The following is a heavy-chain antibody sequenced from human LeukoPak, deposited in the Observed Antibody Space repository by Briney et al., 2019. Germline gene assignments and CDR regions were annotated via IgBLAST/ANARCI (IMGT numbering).Heavy chain of an antibody. CDR2: ARDKANSYTT. D-gene: IGHD2-2*01. J-gene: IGHJ4*02. Sequence: TGGSLRLSYAASGFTFSDHYMDWVRQAPGKGLEWVGRARDKANSYTTEYAASVKGRFTISRDDSKNSLYLQMNSLKTEDTAVYYCATLGYCSTTSCRDFDYWGQGTLVTVSS. V-gene: IGHV3-72*01. CDR1: GFTFSDHY. CDR3: ATLGYCSTTSCRDFDY.